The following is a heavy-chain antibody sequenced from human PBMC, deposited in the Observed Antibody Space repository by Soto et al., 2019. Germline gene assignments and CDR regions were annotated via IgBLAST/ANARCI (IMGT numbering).Heavy chain of an antibody. CDR3: VSAPYYDYIWGSDRHGFDY. CDR2: ISSSSSTI. J-gene: IGHJ4*02. CDR1: GFTFSSYS. Sequence: GGSLRLSCAASGFTFSSYSMNWVRQAPGKGLEWVSYISSSSSTIYYADSVKGRFTISRDNAKNSLYLQMSSLRAEDTAVYYCVSAPYYDYIWGSDRHGFDYWGQGTPVTVAS. V-gene: IGHV3-48*01. D-gene: IGHD3-16*02.